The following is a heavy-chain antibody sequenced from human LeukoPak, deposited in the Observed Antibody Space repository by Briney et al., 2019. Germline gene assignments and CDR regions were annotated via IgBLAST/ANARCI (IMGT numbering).Heavy chain of an antibody. D-gene: IGHD6-19*01. J-gene: IGHJ5*02. CDR3: ARGLMYSSDEGP. CDR1: GGSISGYY. CDR2: INHSGST. V-gene: IGHV4-34*01. Sequence: SETLSLTCTVSGGSISGYYWSWIRQPPGKGLEWIGEINHSGSTNYNPSLKSRVTISVDTSKNQFSLKLSSVTAADTAVYYCARGLMYSSDEGPWGQGTLVTVSS.